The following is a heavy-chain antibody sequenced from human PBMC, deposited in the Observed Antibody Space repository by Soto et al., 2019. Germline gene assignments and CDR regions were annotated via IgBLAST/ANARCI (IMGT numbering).Heavy chain of an antibody. CDR1: GFSLSTSGVG. D-gene: IGHD2-21*02. J-gene: IGHJ4*02. CDR3: ARGTGGGNSCYFDY. CDR2: IYWDDDM. Sequence: QITLKESGPTLVKPTQTLTLTCSFSGFSLSTSGVGVGWIRQPPGKALEWLALIYWDDDMRYSPSLRSGLTITKDTSKNQVVLTMTNMDPVDTATYYCARGTGGGNSCYFDYWGQGTLVTVSS. V-gene: IGHV2-5*02.